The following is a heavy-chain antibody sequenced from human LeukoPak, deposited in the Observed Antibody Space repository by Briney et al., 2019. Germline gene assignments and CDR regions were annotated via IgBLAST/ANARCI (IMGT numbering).Heavy chain of an antibody. D-gene: IGHD3-22*01. CDR1: GGSISSYY. CDR3: AWSSFYDTSSNLQKGAFEI. Sequence: PSETLSLTCTVSGGSISSYYWSWIRQPPGKGLEWIGYIYYSGSTNYNPSLKSRVTISVDTSKNQFSLKLSSVTAADTAVYYCAWSSFYDTSSNLQKGAFEIWGQGTMVTVSS. CDR2: IYYSGST. J-gene: IGHJ3*02. V-gene: IGHV4-59*01.